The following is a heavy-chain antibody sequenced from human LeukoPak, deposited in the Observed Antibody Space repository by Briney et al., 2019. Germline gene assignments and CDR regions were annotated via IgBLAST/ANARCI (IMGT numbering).Heavy chain of an antibody. CDR1: GGSINSYY. CDR2: IYYSGST. Sequence: PSETLSLTCTVSGGSINSYYGSGIRQPPGKGLEWIGYIYYSGSTSYNPSLKSRVTISVDTSKNQFSLKLRSVTAADTAVYFCAREASRAGTYYFDYWGQGTLLTVSS. D-gene: IGHD3-10*01. J-gene: IGHJ4*02. V-gene: IGHV4-59*01. CDR3: AREASRAGTYYFDY.